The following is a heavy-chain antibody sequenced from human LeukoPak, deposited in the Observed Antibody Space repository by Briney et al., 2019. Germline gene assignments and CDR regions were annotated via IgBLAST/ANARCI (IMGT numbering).Heavy chain of an antibody. Sequence: GASVKVSCKASGYTFTGYYMHWVRQAPGQGLEWMGWINPNSGGTNYAQKFQGRVTMTRDTSISTAYMELSRLRSDDTAVYYCARVLPTYDGDYDWFDPWGQGTLVTVSS. CDR2: INPNSGGT. CDR3: ARVLPTYDGDYDWFDP. D-gene: IGHD4-17*01. J-gene: IGHJ5*02. CDR1: GYTFTGYY. V-gene: IGHV1-2*02.